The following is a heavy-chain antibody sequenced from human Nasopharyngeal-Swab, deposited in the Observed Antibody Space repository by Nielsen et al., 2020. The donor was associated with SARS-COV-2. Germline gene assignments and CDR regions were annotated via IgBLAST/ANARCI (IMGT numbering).Heavy chain of an antibody. V-gene: IGHV4-4*02. D-gene: IGHD3-9*01. CDR2: IYHSGST. CDR1: GGSISSSNW. CDR3: ARHPTYYDILTGYDRLYYFDY. J-gene: IGHJ4*02. Sequence: SETLSLTCAVSGGSISSSNWWSWVRQPPGKGLEWIGEIYHSGSTNYNPSLKSRVTISVDKSKNQFSLKLSSVTAADTAVYYCARHPTYYDILTGYDRLYYFDYWGQGTLVTVSS.